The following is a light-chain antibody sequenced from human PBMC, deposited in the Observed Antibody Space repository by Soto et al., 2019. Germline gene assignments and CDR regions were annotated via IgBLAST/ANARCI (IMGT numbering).Light chain of an antibody. Sequence: EIVMTQSPATLSVSPGARATLSCRASQSVSSYLAWYQQKPGLPPRLLIYDASTRATGIPDRFSGSGSGTDFTLTISSLQSADFAVYYCQQYSNSPPLYTFGRGTKLEIK. CDR1: QSVSSY. V-gene: IGKV3-15*01. CDR3: QQYSNSPPLYT. J-gene: IGKJ2*01. CDR2: DAS.